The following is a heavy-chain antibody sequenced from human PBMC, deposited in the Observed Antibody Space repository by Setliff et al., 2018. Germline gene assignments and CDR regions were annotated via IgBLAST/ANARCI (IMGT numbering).Heavy chain of an antibody. D-gene: IGHD4-17*01. V-gene: IGHV4-38-2*01. J-gene: IGHJ6*02. Sequence: PSETLSLTCAVSGYSISSGYHWGWIRQSPGKGLEWIGTIYHSGNTYYNPSLNSRLTISVDTSKNQFSLNLSSVTAADTAVYFCARARNYGDHSHRGLDVWGQGTTVTVSS. CDR1: GYSISSGYH. CDR2: IYHSGNT. CDR3: ARARNYGDHSHRGLDV.